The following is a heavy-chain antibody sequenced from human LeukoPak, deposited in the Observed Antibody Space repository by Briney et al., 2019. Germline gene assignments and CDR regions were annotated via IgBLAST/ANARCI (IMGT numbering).Heavy chain of an antibody. CDR2: MNEDGSEK. CDR1: GFGFSNYW. CDR3: ARDRGYSNFDY. Sequence: GGSLRLSCAASGFGFSNYWMSWVRQAPGKGLEWVANMNEDGSEKNYVDSVKGRFTISRDNAQDSLYLQMNSLRAEDTTVYYCARDRGYSNFDYWGQGTLLTVSS. J-gene: IGHJ4*02. D-gene: IGHD4-11*01. V-gene: IGHV3-7*01.